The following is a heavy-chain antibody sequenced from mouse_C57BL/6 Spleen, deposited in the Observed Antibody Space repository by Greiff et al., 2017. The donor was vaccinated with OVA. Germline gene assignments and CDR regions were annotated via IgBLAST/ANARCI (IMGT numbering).Heavy chain of an antibody. V-gene: IGHV2-2*01. Sequence: VKLQESGPGLVQPSQSLSITCTVSGFSLTSYGVHWVRQSPGKGLEWLGVIWSGGSTDYNAAFISRLSISKDNSKSQVFFKMNSLQADDTAIYYCARNAYDYDPSFAYWGQGTLVTVSA. J-gene: IGHJ3*01. CDR2: IWSGGST. D-gene: IGHD2-4*01. CDR3: ARNAYDYDPSFAY. CDR1: GFSLTSYG.